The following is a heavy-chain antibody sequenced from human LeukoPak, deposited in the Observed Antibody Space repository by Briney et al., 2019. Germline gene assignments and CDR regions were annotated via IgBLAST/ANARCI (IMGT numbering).Heavy chain of an antibody. CDR3: ARARFGELLPDY. V-gene: IGHV1-46*01. CDR1: GYIFTRYY. D-gene: IGHD3-10*01. CDR2: INPSGGST. Sequence: ASVKVSCKASGYIFTRYYMQWVRQAPGQGLEWMGLINPSGGSTSYAQKFQGRATMTRDTSTSTVYMELSSLRSEATAVYYCARARFGELLPDYWGQGTLVTVSS. J-gene: IGHJ4*02.